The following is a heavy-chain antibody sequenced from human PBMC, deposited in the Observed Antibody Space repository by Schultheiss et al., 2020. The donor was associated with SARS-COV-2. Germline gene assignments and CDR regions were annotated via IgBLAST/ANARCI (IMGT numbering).Heavy chain of an antibody. CDR2: INPDSGGT. Sequence: GESLKISCKASGYTFIYNYIHWVRQAPGQGLEWMGWINPDSGGTNYAQKFRGRVTMTRDTSISTAYMELSSLRSEDTAVYYCGRVELSREFDYWGQGTLVTVSS. CDR1: GYTFIYNY. CDR3: GRVELSREFDY. V-gene: IGHV1-2*02. D-gene: IGHD1-7*01. J-gene: IGHJ4*02.